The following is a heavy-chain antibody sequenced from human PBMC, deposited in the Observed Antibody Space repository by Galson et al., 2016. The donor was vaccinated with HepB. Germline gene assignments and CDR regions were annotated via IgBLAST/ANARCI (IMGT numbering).Heavy chain of an antibody. D-gene: IGHD4-23*01. CDR1: GFNVYV. J-gene: IGHJ4*02. V-gene: IGHV3-23*01. CDR2: FSGSDGSA. CDR3: AKEGKRWVPDN. Sequence: SLRLSCAASGFNVYVMSWVRQAPGKGLEWVATFSGSDGSALYADSVKGRFTISRDNSKSTLYPQMNSLRAEDTAVYYCAKEGKRWVPDNWGRGMLVTVSS.